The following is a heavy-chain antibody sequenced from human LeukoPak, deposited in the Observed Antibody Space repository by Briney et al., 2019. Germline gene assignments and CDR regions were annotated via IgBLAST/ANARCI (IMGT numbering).Heavy chain of an antibody. CDR1: GYTFTSYY. Sequence: ASVKVSCKASGYTFTSYYMHWVRQAPGQGLEWMGIINPSGGSTSYAQKFQGRVTMTTDTSTSTAYMELRSLRSDDTAVYYCARGHYGSGSYYYYWGQGTLVTVSS. CDR3: ARGHYGSGSYYYY. CDR2: INPSGGST. D-gene: IGHD3-10*01. J-gene: IGHJ4*02. V-gene: IGHV1-46*01.